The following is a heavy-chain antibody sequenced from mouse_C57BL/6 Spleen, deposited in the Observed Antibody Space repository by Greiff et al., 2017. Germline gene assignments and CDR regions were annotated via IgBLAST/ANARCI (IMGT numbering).Heavy chain of an antibody. J-gene: IGHJ3*01. CDR1: GYAFSSSW. V-gene: IGHV1-82*01. CDR3: ARDGYYFPFAY. D-gene: IGHD2-3*01. Sequence: QVQLKESGPELVKPGASVKISCKASGYAFSSSWMNWVKQRPGKGLEWIGRIYPGDGDTNYNGKFKGKATLTADKSSSTAYMQLSSLTSEDSAVYFCARDGYYFPFAYWGQGTLVTVSA. CDR2: IYPGDGDT.